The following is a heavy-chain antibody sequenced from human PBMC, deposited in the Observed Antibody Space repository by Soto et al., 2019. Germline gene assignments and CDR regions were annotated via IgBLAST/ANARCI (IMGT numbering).Heavy chain of an antibody. Sequence: SETLSLTCTVSGGSISSGDYYWSWIRQPPGKGLEWIGYIYYSGSTYYNPSLKSRVTISVDTSKNQFSLKLSSVTAADTAGYYCARVRGYSYGLFWPWGQGTLVTVCS. CDR1: GGSISSGDYY. CDR3: ARVRGYSYGLFWP. V-gene: IGHV4-30-4*01. J-gene: IGHJ5*02. CDR2: IYYSGST. D-gene: IGHD5-18*01.